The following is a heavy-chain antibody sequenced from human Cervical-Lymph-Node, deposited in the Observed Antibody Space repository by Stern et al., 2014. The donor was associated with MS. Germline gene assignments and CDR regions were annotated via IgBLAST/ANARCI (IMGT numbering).Heavy chain of an antibody. V-gene: IGHV1-46*01. CDR3: ARGMATINDAFDI. Sequence: VQLVESGAEVKKPGASVKVSCKASGYTFTSYYMHWVRQAPGQGLEWMGMINPSGGNTSYAQKFQGRVTMTRDTSTSTVYMELRSLRSEDTAVYYCARGMATINDAFDIWGQGTMVTVSS. D-gene: IGHD5-24*01. CDR1: GYTFTSYY. CDR2: INPSGGNT. J-gene: IGHJ3*02.